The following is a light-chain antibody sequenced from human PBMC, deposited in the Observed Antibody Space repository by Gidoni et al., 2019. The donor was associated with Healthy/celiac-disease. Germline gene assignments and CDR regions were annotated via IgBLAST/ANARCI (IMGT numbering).Light chain of an antibody. Sequence: EIVLTQSPATLSLSPGERATLSCRASQSVSSYLAWYQQKPGKAPRLLIYDASNRATGIPARFSGSGSGTDFTLTISSLEPEDFAVYYCQRRSNGFTFGPGTKVDIK. CDR3: QRRSNGFT. J-gene: IGKJ3*01. CDR1: QSVSSY. V-gene: IGKV3-11*01. CDR2: DAS.